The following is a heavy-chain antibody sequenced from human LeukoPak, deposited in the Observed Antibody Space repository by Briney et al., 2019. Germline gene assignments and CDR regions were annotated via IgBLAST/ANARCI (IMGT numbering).Heavy chain of an antibody. Sequence: GGSLRLSCAASVSTLNTYWMTWFRQTPGKGLEWVASLKQDGSDKYYVDSVKGRFTISRDNAKNSLYLQMNSLRAEDAAVYYCARARGMDVWGQGTTVTVSS. J-gene: IGHJ6*02. CDR3: ARARGMDV. CDR1: VSTLNTYW. V-gene: IGHV3-7*05. CDR2: LKQDGSDK.